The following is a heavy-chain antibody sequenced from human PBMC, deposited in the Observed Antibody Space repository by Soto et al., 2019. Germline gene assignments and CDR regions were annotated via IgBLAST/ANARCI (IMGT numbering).Heavy chain of an antibody. CDR3: TRLETDY. V-gene: IGHV1-3*01. J-gene: IGHJ4*02. CDR1: GYTFTTHT. CDR2: MNGGNGNT. Sequence: QVQLVQSGAEVKRPGASVKVFCKASGYTFTTHTMHWVRQAPGQGLEWMGWMNGGNGNTKYSQKFQGRVTFTRDTIASTTYMEPSSPRSEDTAVYYCTRLETDYWGQGTLVTVSS.